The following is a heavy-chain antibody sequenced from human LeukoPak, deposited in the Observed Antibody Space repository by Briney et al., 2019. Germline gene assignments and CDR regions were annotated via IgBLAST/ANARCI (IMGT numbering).Heavy chain of an antibody. CDR2: ISVSGSYT. CDR3: ARRSAGRLYYYGMDV. Sequence: KPGGSLRLSCAASGFTFSDYYMSWIRQAPGKGLEWISYISVSGSYTNYADSVKGRFTISRDNAKNSLYLQMISLRAEDTAVYYCARRSAGRLYYYGMDVWGQGTTVTVSS. CDR1: GFTFSDYY. J-gene: IGHJ6*02. V-gene: IGHV3-11*03. D-gene: IGHD6-25*01.